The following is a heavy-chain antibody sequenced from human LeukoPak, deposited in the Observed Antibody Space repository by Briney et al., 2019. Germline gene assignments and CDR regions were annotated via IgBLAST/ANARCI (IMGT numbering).Heavy chain of an antibody. CDR3: AREWGYDSSGKYVKEDY. CDR1: GYKFTDFS. V-gene: IGHV1-18*01. D-gene: IGHD3-22*01. J-gene: IGHJ4*02. Sequence: ASVKVSCKASGYKFTDFSMSWVRQAPGQGFEWVGWISPYNGDTRSAQKLQGRVTLTTDTTTNTIYFELMSLRPDDTAIYYCAREWGYDSSGKYVKEDYWGQGTLVTVSS. CDR2: ISPYNGDT.